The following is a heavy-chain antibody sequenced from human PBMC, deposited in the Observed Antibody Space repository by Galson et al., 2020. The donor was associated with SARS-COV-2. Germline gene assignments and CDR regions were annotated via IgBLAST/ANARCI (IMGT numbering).Heavy chain of an antibody. CDR1: GFTFSSYD. D-gene: IGHD6-19*01. J-gene: IGHJ4*02. CDR2: IGTAGDP. CDR3: ARASSSAGGWDLDY. V-gene: IGHV3-13*05. Sequence: GESLKISCAASGFTFSSYDMHWVRQATGKGLEWVSAIGTAGDPYYPGSVKGRFTISRENAKNSLYLQMNSLRAGDTAVYYCARASSSAGGWDLDYWGQGTLVTVSS.